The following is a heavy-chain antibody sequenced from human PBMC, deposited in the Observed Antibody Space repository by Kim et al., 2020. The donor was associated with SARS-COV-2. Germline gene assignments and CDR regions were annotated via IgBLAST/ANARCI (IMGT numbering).Heavy chain of an antibody. CDR3: AREGWDCSGGSCYSFYY. CDR1: GYSISSGYY. D-gene: IGHD2-15*01. J-gene: IGHJ6*01. CDR2: IYHSGST. V-gene: IGHV4-38-2*02. Sequence: SETLSLTCTVSGYSISSGYYWGWIRQPPGKGLEWIGSIYHSGSTYYNPSLKSRVTISVDTSKNQFSLKLSSVTAADTAVYYCAREGWDCSGGSCYSFYY.